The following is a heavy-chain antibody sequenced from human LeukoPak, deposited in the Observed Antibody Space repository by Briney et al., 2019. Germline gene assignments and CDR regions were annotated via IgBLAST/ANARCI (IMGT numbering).Heavy chain of an antibody. CDR3: AKDRSSSLYGQFDP. CDR2: ISGSGDST. CDR1: GFTFSSNA. Sequence: GGSLSLSCAVSGFTFSSNAMSWVREAPGKGLEWVSAISGSGDSTYYADSVKGRFSISRDNAKNTLYVQINSLRGEDRAVYYCAKDRSSSLYGQFDPWGQGTLVTVSS. J-gene: IGHJ5*02. D-gene: IGHD2-2*01. V-gene: IGHV3-23*01.